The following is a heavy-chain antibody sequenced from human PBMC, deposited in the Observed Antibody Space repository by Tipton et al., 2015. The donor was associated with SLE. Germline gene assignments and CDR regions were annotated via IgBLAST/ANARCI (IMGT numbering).Heavy chain of an antibody. CDR1: GFNFDDYA. CDR2: MSWDGVSI. CDR3: GRQKSGQGYFDD. V-gene: IGHV3-9*01. D-gene: IGHD5-12*01. Sequence: QLVQSGGGLVQPGRSLRLSCAASGFNFDDYAMHWARQVPGKGLEWVAGMSWDGVSIGYADSLKGRFTISRDNAYNSLYLQMNSLRPEDTAFYYCGRQKSGQGYFDDWGQGSLVTVSS. J-gene: IGHJ4*02.